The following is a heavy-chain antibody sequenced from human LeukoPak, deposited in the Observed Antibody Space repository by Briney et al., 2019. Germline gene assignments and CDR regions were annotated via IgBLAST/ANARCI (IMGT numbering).Heavy chain of an antibody. D-gene: IGHD4-17*01. CDR1: GFTFNNYW. V-gene: IGHV3-7*01. Sequence: GGSLRLSCAASGFTFNNYWMSWVRQAPGKGLGWVANIKQDGSEKYYADSVKGRFTISRDNVKNSLYLQMNSLSAEDTAVYYCARFDYGDCDDAFDIWGQGTMVTVSS. CDR3: ARFDYGDCDDAFDI. CDR2: IKQDGSEK. J-gene: IGHJ3*02.